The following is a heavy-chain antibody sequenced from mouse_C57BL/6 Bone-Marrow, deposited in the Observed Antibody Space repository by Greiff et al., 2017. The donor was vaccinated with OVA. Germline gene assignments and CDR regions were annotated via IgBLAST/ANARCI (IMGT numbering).Heavy chain of an antibody. Sequence: QVQLQQPGAELVRPGSSVKLSCKASGYTFTSYWMHWVKQRPIQGLEWIGNIDPSDSETHYNQKFKDKATLTVDKSSSTAYMQLSSLTSEDSAVYYCAREGLLHAWFAYWGQGTLVTVSA. CDR3: AREGLLHAWFAY. V-gene: IGHV1-52*01. D-gene: IGHD2-3*01. CDR2: IDPSDSET. J-gene: IGHJ3*01. CDR1: GYTFTSYW.